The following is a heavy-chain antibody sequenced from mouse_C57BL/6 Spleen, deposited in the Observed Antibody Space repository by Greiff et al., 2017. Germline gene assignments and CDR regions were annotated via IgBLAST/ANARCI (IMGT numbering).Heavy chain of an antibody. V-gene: IGHV1-55*01. D-gene: IGHD2-5*01. CDR1: GYTFTSYW. CDR3: ARRDSNYPWDY. J-gene: IGHJ2*01. Sequence: QVQLKQPGAELVKPGASVKMSCKASGYTFTSYWITWVKQRPGQGLEWIGDIYPGSGSTNYNEKFKSKATLTVDTSSSTAYMQLSSLTSEDSAVYYCARRDSNYPWDYWGQGTTLTVSS. CDR2: IYPGSGST.